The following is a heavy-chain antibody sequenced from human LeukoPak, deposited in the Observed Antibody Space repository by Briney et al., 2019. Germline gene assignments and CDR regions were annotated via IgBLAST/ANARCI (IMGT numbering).Heavy chain of an antibody. CDR2: TYYRSKWYN. D-gene: IGHD3-3*01. J-gene: IGHJ6*03. CDR1: GDSVSSNSAA. CDR3: ARGYYDFWSGYYYYYMDV. Sequence: SQTLSLTCAISGDSVSSNSAAWNWIRQSPSRGLEWLGRTYYRSKWYNDYAVSVKSRITINPDTSKNQFSLQLNSVTAADTAVYYCARGYYDFWSGYYYYYMDVWGKGTTVTVSS. V-gene: IGHV6-1*01.